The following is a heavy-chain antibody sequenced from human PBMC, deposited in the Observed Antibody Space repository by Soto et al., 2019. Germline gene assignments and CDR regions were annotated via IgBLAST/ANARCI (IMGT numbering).Heavy chain of an antibody. J-gene: IGHJ4*02. CDR1: GFFLSTYHMG. V-gene: IGHV2-5*02. Sequence: QITLKESGPTLVRPAQTLTLTCDFSGFFLSTYHMGVAWIRQPPGKALEWLALIYWDDDKPYSPSLKDRLAISKDTSRNQVVLTITNIDPGDSATYFCAHAGDYDLLTFDHWGPGTLVTVSS. CDR2: IYWDDDK. CDR3: AHAGDYDLLTFDH. D-gene: IGHD4-17*01.